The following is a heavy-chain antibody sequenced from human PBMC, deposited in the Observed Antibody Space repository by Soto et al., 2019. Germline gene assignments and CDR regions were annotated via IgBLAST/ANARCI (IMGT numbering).Heavy chain of an antibody. CDR3: ARGRGAAADYFDF. CDR2: ISSSTSHT. Sequence: QVQLVESGGGLVKPGGSLRLSCAVSGFTFSDYYMTWIHQAPGKGLEWVSYISSSTSHTNYADSVKGRFTISRDNAKNSLFLQMNSLRAEDTAVYYCARGRGAAADYFDFLGQGTLVTVSS. V-gene: IGHV3-11*05. J-gene: IGHJ4*02. D-gene: IGHD6-13*01. CDR1: GFTFSDYY.